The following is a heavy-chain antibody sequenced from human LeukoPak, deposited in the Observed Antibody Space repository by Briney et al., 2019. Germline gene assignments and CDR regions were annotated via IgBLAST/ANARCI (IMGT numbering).Heavy chain of an antibody. CDR2: ISSSGSTI. Sequence: SGGPLRLSCAASGFTFSSYEMNWVRQAPGKGLEWISYISSSGSTIYYADSVKGRFTISRDNAKNSLYLQMNSLRAEDTAVYYCARGGVAAAYCLDYWGQGTLVTVSS. V-gene: IGHV3-48*03. CDR1: GFTFSSYE. CDR3: ARGGVAAAYCLDY. D-gene: IGHD6-13*01. J-gene: IGHJ4*02.